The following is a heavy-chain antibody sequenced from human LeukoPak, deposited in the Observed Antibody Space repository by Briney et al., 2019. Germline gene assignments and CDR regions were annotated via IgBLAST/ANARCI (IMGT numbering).Heavy chain of an antibody. J-gene: IGHJ5*02. CDR3: AREPHYDFWSGSSSWFDP. CDR1: GGTFSSYA. V-gene: IGHV1-69*01. CDR2: IIPIFGTA. D-gene: IGHD3-3*01. Sequence: SVKVSCKASGGTFSSYAISWVRQAHGQGIEWVGGIIPIFGTANYAQKFQGRVTITADESTSTAYMELSSLRSEDTAVYYCAREPHYDFWSGSSSWFDPRGQGTLVTVSS.